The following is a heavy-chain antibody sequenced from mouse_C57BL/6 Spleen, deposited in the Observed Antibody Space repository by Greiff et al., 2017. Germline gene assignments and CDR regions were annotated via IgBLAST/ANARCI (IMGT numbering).Heavy chain of an antibody. CDR3: EREDHYGSSHFDY. Sequence: EVQLQQSGGDLVKPGGSLKLSCAASGFTFSSYGMSWVRQTPDKRLEWVATISSGGSYTYYPDSVKGRFTISRDNAKNTLYLQMSSLKSEDTAMYYCEREDHYGSSHFDYWGQGTTLTVSA. V-gene: IGHV5-6*01. J-gene: IGHJ2*01. D-gene: IGHD1-1*01. CDR2: ISSGGSYT. CDR1: GFTFSSYG.